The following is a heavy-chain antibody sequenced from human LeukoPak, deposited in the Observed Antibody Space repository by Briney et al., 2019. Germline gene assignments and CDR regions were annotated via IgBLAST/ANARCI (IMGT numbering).Heavy chain of an antibody. J-gene: IGHJ4*02. CDR2: ISGSGGST. CDR3: AKDRQRRIMYSDTSGYSSADY. V-gene: IGHV3-23*01. CDR1: GFTFSSYA. D-gene: IGHD3-22*01. Sequence: PGGSLRLSCAASGFTFSSYAMSWVRQAPGKGLEWVSAISGSGGSTYYADSVKGRFTISRDNSKNTLYLQMNSLRPEDTAVYYCAKDRQRRIMYSDTSGYSSADYWGQGTLVTVSS.